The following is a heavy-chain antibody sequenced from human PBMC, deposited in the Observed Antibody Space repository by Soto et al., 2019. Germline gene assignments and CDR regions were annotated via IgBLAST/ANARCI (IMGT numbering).Heavy chain of an antibody. CDR3: AHPRGYGVFDAYDI. D-gene: IGHD4-17*01. J-gene: IGHJ3*02. CDR2: VTASGDST. V-gene: IGHV3-23*01. CDR1: GFTFSTYA. Sequence: GGSLRLSGAASGFTFSTYAMSWVRQAPGKGLEWVSAVTASGDSTYYAYSVRGRFTISRDNSINTLFMQMNSLRAEDTAVYYCAHPRGYGVFDAYDIWGQGAMVTVSS.